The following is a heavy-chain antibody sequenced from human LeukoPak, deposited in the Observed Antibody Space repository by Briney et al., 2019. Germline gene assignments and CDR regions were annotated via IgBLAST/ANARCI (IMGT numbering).Heavy chain of an antibody. CDR2: ISDSGDSI. V-gene: IGHV3-48*02. D-gene: IGHD1-26*01. CDR1: GFSVSDYN. Sequence: GGSLRLSCAASGFSVSDYNIYWVRQAPGKGLEWVSYISDSGDSIYYTDSVKGRFTISRDNAKNSLYLQMNSLRDEDTAVYYCVRDLWELPYWGQGILVTVSS. CDR3: VRDLWELPY. J-gene: IGHJ4*02.